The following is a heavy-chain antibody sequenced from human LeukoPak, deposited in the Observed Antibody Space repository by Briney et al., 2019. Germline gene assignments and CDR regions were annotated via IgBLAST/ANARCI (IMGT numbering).Heavy chain of an antibody. Sequence: GGSLRLSCAASGFTVSSNYMSWVRQAPGKGLEWVSVIYSGGSTYYADSVKGRFTISRDNSKNTLYLQMNSLRAEDTAVYYRARSLIAVAGTIYFDYRGQGTLVTVSS. CDR2: IYSGGST. CDR3: ARSLIAVAGTIYFDY. CDR1: GFTVSSNY. D-gene: IGHD6-19*01. V-gene: IGHV3-66*01. J-gene: IGHJ4*02.